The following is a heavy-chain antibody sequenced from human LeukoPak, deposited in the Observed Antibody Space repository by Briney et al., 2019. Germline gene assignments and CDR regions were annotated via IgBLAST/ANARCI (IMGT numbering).Heavy chain of an antibody. V-gene: IGHV3-53*01. D-gene: IGHD6-6*01. Sequence: QPGGSLRLSCAASGFTVSGNYMRWVRQAPGKGLEWVSLIYSGGTTYYADSVKGRFTISRDNSKNTLYLQMNSLRPEDTAVYYCARAPSFYMDVWGKGTTVTVSS. CDR3: ARAPSFYMDV. J-gene: IGHJ6*03. CDR2: IYSGGTT. CDR1: GFTVSGNY.